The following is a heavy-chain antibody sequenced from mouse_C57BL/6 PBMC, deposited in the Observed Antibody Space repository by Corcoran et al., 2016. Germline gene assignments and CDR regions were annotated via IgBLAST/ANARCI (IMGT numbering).Heavy chain of an antibody. D-gene: IGHD2-2*01. CDR3: ARCWFPMDY. Sequence: EVQLQQSGPELVKPGASVKISCKASGYTFTDYYMNWVKQSHGKSLEWIGDINPNNGGTSYNQKFKGKATLTVDKSSSTAYMELRSLTSEDSAVYYCARCWFPMDYWGQGTSVTVSS. CDR1: GYTFTDYY. V-gene: IGHV1-26*01. J-gene: IGHJ4*01. CDR2: INPNNGGT.